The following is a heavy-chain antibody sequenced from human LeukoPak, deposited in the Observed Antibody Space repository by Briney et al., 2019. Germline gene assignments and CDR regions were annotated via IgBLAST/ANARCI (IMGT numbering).Heavy chain of an antibody. CDR1: GGSISGYY. D-gene: IGHD3-10*01. CDR2: IYYSGTT. Sequence: SETLSRTFTVSGGSISGYYGSWIRQPPGKGLEWIGYIYYSGTTTYNPSLKSRVTISVDTSKNQFSLKLTSVTAADTAVYYCARRVVRGGLDYWGQGTLVTVSS. V-gene: IGHV4-59*08. J-gene: IGHJ4*02. CDR3: ARRVVRGGLDY.